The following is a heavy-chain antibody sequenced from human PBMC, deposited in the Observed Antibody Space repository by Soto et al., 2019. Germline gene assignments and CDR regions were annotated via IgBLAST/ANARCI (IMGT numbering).Heavy chain of an antibody. J-gene: IGHJ5*02. D-gene: IGHD2-15*01. CDR1: GYTFTSYG. Sequence: GASVKVSCKASGYTFTSYGISWVRQAPGQGLEWMGWISAYNGNTNYAQKLQGRVTMTTDTSTSTAYMELRSLRSDDTAVYYCARLDYCSGGSCYFNWFDPWGQGALVTVS. CDR2: ISAYNGNT. V-gene: IGHV1-18*01. CDR3: ARLDYCSGGSCYFNWFDP.